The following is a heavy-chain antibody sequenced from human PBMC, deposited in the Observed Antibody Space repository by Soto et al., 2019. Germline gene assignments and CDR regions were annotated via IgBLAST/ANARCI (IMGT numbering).Heavy chain of an antibody. CDR3: VMSGWYSDAPNVKDV. V-gene: IGHV6-1*01. Sequence: SQTLSLICAISGHGVSSQSAAWNWIRQFQSRGLEWLGRTYYRSKWYNGYAVSVKSRIAIKPDRSKNQFSLQLNSVTPEDTAVCYGVMSGWYSDAPNVKDVWGRGT. CDR1: GHGVSSQSAA. CDR2: TYYRSKWYN. D-gene: IGHD6-13*01. J-gene: IGHJ3*01.